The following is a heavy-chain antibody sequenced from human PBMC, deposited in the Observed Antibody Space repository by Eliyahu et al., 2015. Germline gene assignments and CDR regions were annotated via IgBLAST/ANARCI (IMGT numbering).Heavy chain of an antibody. CDR3: ARMSYDSYGYFYRFDI. J-gene: IGHJ1*01. Sequence: QVQLQESGPGLVKPSETLSLTCTVSGDSFGNPYWTWIRRPAGKGLELIGRIFTSGSANYNPSLKSRVSLSIDTSKRQFSLQLNSVTAADTAVYYCARMSYDSYGYFYRFDIWGQGTQVTVSS. CDR2: IFTSGSA. D-gene: IGHD3-22*01. V-gene: IGHV4-4*07. CDR1: GDSFGNPY.